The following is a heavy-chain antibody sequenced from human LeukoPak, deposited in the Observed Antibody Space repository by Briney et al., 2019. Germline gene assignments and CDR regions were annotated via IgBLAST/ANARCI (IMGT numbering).Heavy chain of an antibody. CDR1: GGTFSSYA. CDR2: IIPIFGTA. D-gene: IGHD3-16*01. J-gene: IGHJ4*02. V-gene: IGHV1-69*13. CDR3: ARDPKGDYVWAYYFDY. Sequence: ASVKVSCKAPGGTFSSYAISWVRQAPGQGLEWMGGIIPIFGTANYAQKFQGRVTITADESTSTAYMELSSLRSEDTAVYYCARDPKGDYVWAYYFDYWGQGTLVTVSS.